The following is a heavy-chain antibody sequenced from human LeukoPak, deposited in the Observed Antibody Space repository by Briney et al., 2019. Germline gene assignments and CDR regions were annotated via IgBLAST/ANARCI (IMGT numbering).Heavy chain of an antibody. Sequence: SETLSLTCTVSGGSVSSSNYYWSWIRQPPGKGLEWVGYITYSGSTHYNPSLKSRVTISVDTSKNQFSLKLSSVTAADTAVYYCARGTTVTTNYFDYWGQGTLVTVSS. CDR2: ITYSGST. CDR1: GGSVSSSNYY. CDR3: ARGTTVTTNYFDY. D-gene: IGHD4-17*01. V-gene: IGHV4-61*01. J-gene: IGHJ4*02.